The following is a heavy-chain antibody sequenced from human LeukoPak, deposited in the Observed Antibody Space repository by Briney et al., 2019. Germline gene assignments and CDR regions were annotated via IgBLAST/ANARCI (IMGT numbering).Heavy chain of an antibody. CDR1: GYRFTSYW. Sequence: GESLKISCKGFGYRFTSYWIGWVRQMPGKGLEWMGIIQPGDSDTRYSPFFQGQVTISVDRSISTAYLQWSSQKASDTAMYYCARLTSDSSGYWCFDPWGQGTLVTVSS. V-gene: IGHV5-51*01. D-gene: IGHD3-22*01. CDR2: IQPGDSDT. CDR3: ARLTSDSSGYWCFDP. J-gene: IGHJ5*02.